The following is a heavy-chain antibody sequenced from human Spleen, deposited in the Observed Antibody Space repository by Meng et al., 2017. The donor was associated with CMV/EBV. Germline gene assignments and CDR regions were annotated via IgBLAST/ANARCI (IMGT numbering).Heavy chain of an antibody. D-gene: IGHD2-2*01. Sequence: VRQPPGKGLEWIGEIYHSGSTKYNPSLKSRVIISLDKSKNQFSLKVHSVTAADTAVYYCAREDIVLGSAASKISSGYPLQHNYGMDVWGQGTMVTVSS. CDR2: IYHSGST. CDR3: AREDIVLGSAASKISSGYPLQHNYGMDV. V-gene: IGHV4-4*02. J-gene: IGHJ6*02.